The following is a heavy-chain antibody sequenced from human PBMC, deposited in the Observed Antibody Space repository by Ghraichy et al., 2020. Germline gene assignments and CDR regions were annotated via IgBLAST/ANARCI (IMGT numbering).Heavy chain of an antibody. CDR3: ARGGGNPWNRGYFDL. D-gene: IGHD4-23*01. V-gene: IGHV4-34*01. Sequence: SQTLSLTCAVYGGSFSGYYWSWIRQPPGKGLEWIGEINHSGSTNYNPSLKSRVTISVDTSKNQFSLKLSSVTAADTAVYYCARGGGNPWNRGYFDLWGRGTLVTVSS. CDR2: INHSGST. J-gene: IGHJ2*01. CDR1: GGSFSGYY.